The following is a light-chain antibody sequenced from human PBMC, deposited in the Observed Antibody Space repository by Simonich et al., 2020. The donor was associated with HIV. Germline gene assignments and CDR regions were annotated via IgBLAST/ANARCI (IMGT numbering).Light chain of an antibody. Sequence: DIVMTQSPDSLAVSLGERATINCKSSQSVLYSSNNNNYLAWYQQKPGQPPKLLIYRASTRESGVPNLFSGSGSGTDFTLPISSLQAEDVAVYYCQQYYSTPRTFGQGTKVEIK. CDR1: QSVLYSSNNNNY. CDR2: RAS. CDR3: QQYYSTPRT. V-gene: IGKV4-1*01. J-gene: IGKJ1*01.